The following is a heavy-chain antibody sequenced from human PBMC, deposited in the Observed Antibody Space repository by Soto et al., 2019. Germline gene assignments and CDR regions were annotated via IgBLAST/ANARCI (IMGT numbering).Heavy chain of an antibody. CDR2: IYYSGST. Sequence: SETLSLTCAVSGYSISSSNWWGWIRQPPGKGLEWIGYIYYSGSTYYNASLKSRVTMSVDTSKNQFSLKLSSVTAADTAVYYCARVSHYYGSGSLGYWGQGTLVTVSS. V-gene: IGHV4-28*03. D-gene: IGHD3-10*01. CDR1: GYSISSSNW. CDR3: ARVSHYYGSGSLGY. J-gene: IGHJ4*02.